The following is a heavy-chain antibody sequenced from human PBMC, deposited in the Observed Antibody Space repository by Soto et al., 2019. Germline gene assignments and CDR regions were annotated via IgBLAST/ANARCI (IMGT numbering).Heavy chain of an antibody. CDR2: INAGNGNT. CDR3: ASHVILGTIDHHYLLSFPGQRSTDL. V-gene: IGHV1-3*01. D-gene: IGHD3-9*01. Sequence: ASEKVSCKASGYTITSYAMHWVRQAPGQRLEWMGWINAGNGNTKYSQKFQGRVTITRDTSASTAYMELSSLRSEDTAVYYCASHVILGTIDHHYLLSFPGQRSTDL. CDR1: GYTITSYA. J-gene: IGHJ2*01.